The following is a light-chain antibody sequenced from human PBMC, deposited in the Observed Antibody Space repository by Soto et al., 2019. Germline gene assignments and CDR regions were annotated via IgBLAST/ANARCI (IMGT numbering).Light chain of an antibody. V-gene: IGLV7-43*01. CDR1: TGPVTSGYY. CDR2: STP. Sequence: QAVVTQEPSLTLSPGGTVTLTCASSTGPVTSGYYPNWFQQKPGQAPRPLIYSTPNEHSWTPARFSGSLLGGKAALTLSGVLPEDEAEYYCLLYYGSPQTNWVFGGGTKRTVL. J-gene: IGLJ3*02. CDR3: LLYYGSPQTNWV.